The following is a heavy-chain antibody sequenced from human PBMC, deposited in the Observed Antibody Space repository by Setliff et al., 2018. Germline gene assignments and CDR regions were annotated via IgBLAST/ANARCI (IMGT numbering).Heavy chain of an antibody. CDR1: GYTFTGYY. J-gene: IGHJ5*02. D-gene: IGHD2-21*01. V-gene: IGHV1-2*02. Sequence: ASVKVSCKASGYTFTGYYMHWVRQAPGQGLEWMGWIRPNGGGTHYAQKFQGRVTMTRDTANSTVYMDLSSLTSDDTAIYYCARGGGSYRAGNSRPTYWFDPWAREPWSPSPQ. CDR3: ARGGGSYRAGNSRPTYWFDP. CDR2: IRPNGGGT.